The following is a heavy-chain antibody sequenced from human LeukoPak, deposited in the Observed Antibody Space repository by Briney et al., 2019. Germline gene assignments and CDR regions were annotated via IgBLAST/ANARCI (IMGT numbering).Heavy chain of an antibody. V-gene: IGHV3-7*01. CDR3: ARVPWFGDPT. D-gene: IGHD3-10*01. CDR2: IKQDGSEK. CDR1: GFTFSRYW. J-gene: IGHJ4*02. Sequence: GGSLRLSCAASGFTFSRYWMSWVRQAPGKGLEWVANIKQDGSEKYYVDSVKGRFTISRDNAKNSLYLQMNSLRAEDTAVYYCARVPWFGDPTWGQGTLVTVSS.